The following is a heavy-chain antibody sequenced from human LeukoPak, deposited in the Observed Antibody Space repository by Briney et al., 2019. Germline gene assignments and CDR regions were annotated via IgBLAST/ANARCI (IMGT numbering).Heavy chain of an antibody. CDR3: ARLTMVRGSREYYFDY. D-gene: IGHD3-10*01. V-gene: IGHV4-59*08. J-gene: IGHJ4*02. CDR1: GGSISSYY. Sequence: PSETLSLTCTVSGGSISSYYWSWIRQPPGKGLEWIGYIYYSGSTNYNPSLKSRVTISVDTSKNQFSLKLSSVTAADTAVYYCARLTMVRGSREYYFDYWGQGTLVTVSS. CDR2: IYYSGST.